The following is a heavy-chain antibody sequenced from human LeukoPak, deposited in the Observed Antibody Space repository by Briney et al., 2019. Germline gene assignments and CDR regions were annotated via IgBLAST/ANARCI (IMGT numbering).Heavy chain of an antibody. CDR2: IYHSGST. Sequence: SGTLSLTCAVSGGSISSSNWWSWVRQPPGKGLEWIGEIYHSGSTNYNPSLKSRVTISVDTSTSTVYMELSSLRSEDTAVYYCARAHLYSSSWSDYWGQGTLVTVSS. J-gene: IGHJ4*02. D-gene: IGHD6-13*01. CDR1: GGSISSSNW. CDR3: ARAHLYSSSWSDY. V-gene: IGHV4-4*02.